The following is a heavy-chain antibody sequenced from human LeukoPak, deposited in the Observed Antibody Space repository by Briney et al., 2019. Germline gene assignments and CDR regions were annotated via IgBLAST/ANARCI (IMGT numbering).Heavy chain of an antibody. CDR2: IYYSGST. Sequence: PSETLSLTCTVSGGSISSYYWSWIRQPPGKGLEWIGYIYYSGSTNYNPSLKSRVTISVDTSKNQFSLKLSSVTAADTAVYYCARDRSLVAPYYYDSSGYDAFDIWGQGTMVTVSS. V-gene: IGHV4-59*01. CDR1: GGSISSYY. CDR3: ARDRSLVAPYYYDSSGYDAFDI. J-gene: IGHJ3*02. D-gene: IGHD3-22*01.